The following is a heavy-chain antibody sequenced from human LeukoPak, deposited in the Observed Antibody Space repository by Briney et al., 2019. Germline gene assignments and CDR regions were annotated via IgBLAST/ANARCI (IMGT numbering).Heavy chain of an antibody. Sequence: GGSLRLSCAASGFTLSNYWMHWVRQVPGKGRVGVSSINGHGNTTKYADSGRVRFTISRANAKDTLFLQMYSLRADDTAVYFCSRGREYISNWNPFDFWGHGPLVTVS. CDR3: SRGREYISNWNPFDF. J-gene: IGHJ4*01. CDR2: INGHGNTT. D-gene: IGHD6-13*01. CDR1: GFTLSNYW. V-gene: IGHV3-74*01.